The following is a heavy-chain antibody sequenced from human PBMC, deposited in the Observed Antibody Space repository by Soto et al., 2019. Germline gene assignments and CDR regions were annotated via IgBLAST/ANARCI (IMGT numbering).Heavy chain of an antibody. CDR3: AKDRSSSWCFDY. CDR1: GFTFSSYG. V-gene: IGHV3-30*18. D-gene: IGHD6-13*01. CDR2: ISHDGSDK. Sequence: QVPLVESGGGVVQPGRSLRLSCAASGFTFSSYGMHWVRQAPGKGLEWVAVISHDGSDKYYGDSVKGRFTIARDNSKNTLYLQMNSLRAEDTAVYYCAKDRSSSWCFDYWGQGTLVTVSS. J-gene: IGHJ4*02.